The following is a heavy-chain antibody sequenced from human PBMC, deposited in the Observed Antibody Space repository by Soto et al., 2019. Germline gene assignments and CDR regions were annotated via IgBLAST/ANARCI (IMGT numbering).Heavy chain of an antibody. D-gene: IGHD3-10*01. V-gene: IGHV4-34*01. J-gene: IGHJ4*01. CDR3: ARGFRKYYGSRSPFDY. CDR2: VNHSGST. CDR1: GGSFSGYY. Sequence: SETLSLTCAVYGGSFSGYYWSWIRQPPGKGLEWIGEVNHSGSTNYNPSLKSRVTISVDTSKNQFSLKLSSVTAADTAVYYCARGFRKYYGSRSPFDYWGQGTLVTVSS.